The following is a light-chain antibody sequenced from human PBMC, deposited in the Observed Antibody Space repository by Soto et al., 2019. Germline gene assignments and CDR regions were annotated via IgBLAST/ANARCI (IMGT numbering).Light chain of an antibody. Sequence: EIVMTQSPATLSVSPGDTATLSCRASQSVSSSLAWFQQKPGQAHRLLIYGASTRATDIPARFSGSGSGTEFTLTISSLQSEDFAVYYCQQYDTWPPENTFGQGTKLEIK. CDR1: QSVSSS. J-gene: IGKJ2*01. CDR2: GAS. V-gene: IGKV3-15*01. CDR3: QQYDTWPPENT.